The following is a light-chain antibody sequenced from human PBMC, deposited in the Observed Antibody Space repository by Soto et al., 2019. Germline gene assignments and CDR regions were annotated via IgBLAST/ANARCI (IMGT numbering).Light chain of an antibody. CDR2: DAS. CDR1: QSISSW. J-gene: IGKJ4*01. V-gene: IGKV1-12*01. CDR3: HLATSLPLT. Sequence: ASQSISSWLAWYQQKPGKAPKVLIIDASSLESGVPSRFCCSGSARGHTLSICSLRPEDVTTFYCHLATSLPLTCAEGTKVDIK.